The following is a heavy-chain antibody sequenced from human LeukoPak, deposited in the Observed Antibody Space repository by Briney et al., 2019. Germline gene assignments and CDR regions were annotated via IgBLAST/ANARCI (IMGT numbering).Heavy chain of an antibody. D-gene: IGHD1-26*01. J-gene: IGHJ6*02. V-gene: IGHV4-61*08. CDR3: ARTFSESYYYYGMDV. CDR1: GGSVSSGGYY. CDR2: IYYSGST. Sequence: SETLSLTCTVSGGSVSSGGYYWSWIRQPPGKGLEWIGYIYYSGSTNYNPSLKSRVTISVDTSKNQFSLKLSSVTAADTAVYYCARTFSESYYYYGMDVWGQGTTVTVSS.